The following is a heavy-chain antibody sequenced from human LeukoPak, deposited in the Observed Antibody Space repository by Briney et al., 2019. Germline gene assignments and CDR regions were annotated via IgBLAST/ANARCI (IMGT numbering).Heavy chain of an antibody. CDR3: ARLSHPEYYDFWSGYFRY. V-gene: IGHV1-18*01. J-gene: IGHJ4*02. CDR1: GYTFTSYG. CDR2: ISAYNGNT. D-gene: IGHD3-3*01. Sequence: GASVKVSCKASGYTFTSYGISWVQQAPGQGLEWMGWISAYNGNTNYAQKLQGRVTMTTDTSTSTAYMELRSLRSDDTAVYYCARLSHPEYYDFWSGYFRYWGQGTLVTVSS.